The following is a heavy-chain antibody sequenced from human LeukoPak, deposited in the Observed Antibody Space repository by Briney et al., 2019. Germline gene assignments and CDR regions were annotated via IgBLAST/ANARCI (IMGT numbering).Heavy chain of an antibody. J-gene: IGHJ4*01. CDR1: GFTVSSTY. CDR3: ARDRYFDF. V-gene: IGHV3-53*01. CDR2: IYGAEGP. Sequence: GSLRLSCAASGFTVSSTYMSWVRQAPGKGLEWVSLIYGAEGPYYADSVKGRFTISTDNSKNTLSLQMTSLRAEDTAMYYCARDRYFDFWGQGTLVTVSS.